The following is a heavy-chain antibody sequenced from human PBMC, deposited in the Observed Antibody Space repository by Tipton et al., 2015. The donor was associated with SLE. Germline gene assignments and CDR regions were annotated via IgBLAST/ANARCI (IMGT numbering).Heavy chain of an antibody. J-gene: IGHJ4*02. D-gene: IGHD5-12*01. CDR1: GGSFNGYS. Sequence: TLSLTCAVYGGSFNGYSWSWIRQPPGKGLEWIGEINDSGITDYKSSLKSRVTISIDTSKNQFSLKLSSVTAADTAVYYCARGGIGGYDSFDYWGQGTLVTVSS. V-gene: IGHV4-34*01. CDR2: INDSGIT. CDR3: ARGGIGGYDSFDY.